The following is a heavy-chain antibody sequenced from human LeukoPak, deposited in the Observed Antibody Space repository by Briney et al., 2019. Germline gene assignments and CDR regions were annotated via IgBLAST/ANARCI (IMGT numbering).Heavy chain of an antibody. V-gene: IGHV4-59*01. CDR2: IYYSGNT. CDR3: ARRVDTAMVTFDY. CDR1: GGSISSYY. D-gene: IGHD5-18*01. J-gene: IGHJ4*02. Sequence: KPSETLSLTCTVSGGSISSYYWSWIRQPPGKGLEWIGYIYYSGNTNYNPSLKSRVTISVDTSKNQFSLKLSSVTAADTAVYYCARRVDTAMVTFDYWGQGTLVTVSS.